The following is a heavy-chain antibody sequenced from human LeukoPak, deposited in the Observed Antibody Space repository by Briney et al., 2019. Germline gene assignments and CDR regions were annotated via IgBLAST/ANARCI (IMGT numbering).Heavy chain of an antibody. V-gene: IGHV4-59*12. CDR3: ARLVGEFNYFDY. Sequence: PSETLSLTCTVSGASISSDYWSWIRQPPGKGLEWIGYIHYSGTTNYNPSLKSRVTISVDTSKNQFSLMLSSVTAADMALYYCARLVGEFNYFDYWGQGTLVTVSS. CDR1: GASISSDY. D-gene: IGHD4-17*01. J-gene: IGHJ4*02. CDR2: IHYSGTT.